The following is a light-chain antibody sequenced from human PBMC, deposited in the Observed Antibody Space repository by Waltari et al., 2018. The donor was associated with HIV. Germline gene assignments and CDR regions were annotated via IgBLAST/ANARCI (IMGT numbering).Light chain of an antibody. J-gene: IGLJ3*02. CDR3: AAWDDSLNVWV. CDR1: SSNIVSKY. CDR2: RNN. V-gene: IGLV1-47*01. Sequence: QSVLTQPPSASGTPGQRVTISCSGSSSNIVSKYVYWYQQLPGTAPKLLIYRNNQRPSGVPDRFSGSKSGTSASLAISGLRSEDEADYYCAAWDDSLNVWVFGGGTKLTVL.